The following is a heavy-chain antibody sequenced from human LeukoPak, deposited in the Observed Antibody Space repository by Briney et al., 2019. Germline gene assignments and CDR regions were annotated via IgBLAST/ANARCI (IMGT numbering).Heavy chain of an antibody. CDR3: AREDGSSWKYYYYYMDV. CDR2: IHSSSST. CDR1: GGSVSSSY. D-gene: IGHD6-13*01. Sequence: SETLSLTCTVSGGSVSSSYWSWIRQPAGMRLEWIGRIHSSSSTNYNPSLKSRVTMSLDTSKNQLSLRLSSVTAADTAVYYCAREDGSSWKYYYYYMDVWGKGTTVTVSS. V-gene: IGHV4-4*07. J-gene: IGHJ6*03.